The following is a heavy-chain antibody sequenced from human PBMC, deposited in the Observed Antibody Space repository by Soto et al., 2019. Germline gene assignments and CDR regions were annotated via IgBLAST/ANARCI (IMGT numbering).Heavy chain of an antibody. CDR1: GFMFSDYA. J-gene: IGHJ4*02. Sequence: EVHLVESGGGLVQPGGSLRLSCAASGFMFSDYAMDWFRQAPGKGLEWVSYFSRTDNTVQHADSVKGRFIISRDNVANSLYLQMHSLTAADTAIYYCARETHSSHPNFDYWVLGTLVTVSS. CDR3: ARETHSSHPNFDY. D-gene: IGHD5-18*01. CDR2: FSRTDNTV. V-gene: IGHV3-48*03.